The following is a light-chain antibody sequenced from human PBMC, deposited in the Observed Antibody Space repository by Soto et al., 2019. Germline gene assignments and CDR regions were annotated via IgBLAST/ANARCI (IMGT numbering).Light chain of an antibody. CDR3: QQYSSYPWT. J-gene: IGKJ1*01. CDR2: KAS. V-gene: IGKV1-5*03. Sequence: DIQMTQSPSTLSASIGDRVTITCRASQYMSDWLAWYQQKPGKVPKLLISKASYLESGLPLRFSGSGCGREFNLSISSLQPDAVSTYDGQQYSSYPWTCGQGTKVEVK. CDR1: QYMSDW.